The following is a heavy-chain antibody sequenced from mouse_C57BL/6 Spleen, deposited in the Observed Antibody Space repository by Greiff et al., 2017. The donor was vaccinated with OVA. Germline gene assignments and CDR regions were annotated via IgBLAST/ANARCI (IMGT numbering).Heavy chain of an antibody. D-gene: IGHD1-1*01. CDR1: GYTFTSYW. J-gene: IGHJ1*03. CDR2: IDPSDSET. V-gene: IGHV1-52*01. CDR3: ASTGSSYGYFDV. Sequence: QVQLQQPGAELVRPGSSVKLSCKASGYTFTSYWMHWVKQRPIQGLEWIGNIDPSDSETHYNQKFKDKATLTVDKSSSTAYMQLSSLTSEDSAVYYCASTGSSYGYFDVWGTGTTVTVSS.